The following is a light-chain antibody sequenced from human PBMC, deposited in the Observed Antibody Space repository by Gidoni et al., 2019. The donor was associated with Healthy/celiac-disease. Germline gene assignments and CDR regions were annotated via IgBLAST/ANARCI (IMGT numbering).Light chain of an antibody. CDR1: QSVSSD. V-gene: IGKV3-11*01. Sequence: EIVLTQSPATLSLSPGERATLSCRASQSVSSDLAWYQQKPGQAPRLLIYDASNRATGIPARFSCSGSGTVFTLTISRLAPAYFAVYCCQQRSNWPITFGQGTRLEI. J-gene: IGKJ5*01. CDR2: DAS. CDR3: QQRSNWPIT.